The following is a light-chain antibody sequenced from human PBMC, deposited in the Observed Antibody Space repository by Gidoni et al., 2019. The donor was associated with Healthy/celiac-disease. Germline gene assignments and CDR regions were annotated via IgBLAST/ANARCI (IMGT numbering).Light chain of an antibody. CDR3: MQALQTPYT. CDR1: QSLLHSNGYNY. V-gene: IGKV2-28*01. Sequence: IVMTQSPLSLPVTPGEPASIACRSSQSLLHSNGYNYLDWYLQKPGQSPQLLIYLGANRASGVPDRVSGSGSGTDFTLKISRVEAEDVGVYYCMQALQTPYTFGQGTKLEIK. J-gene: IGKJ2*01. CDR2: LGA.